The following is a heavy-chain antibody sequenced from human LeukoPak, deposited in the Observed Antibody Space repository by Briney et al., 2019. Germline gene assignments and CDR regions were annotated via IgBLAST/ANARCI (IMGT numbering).Heavy chain of an antibody. CDR3: TRAYRAATRVPDY. CDR1: GFTFSSYA. D-gene: IGHD1-26*01. V-gene: IGHV3-23*01. CDR2: ISGSGGST. J-gene: IGHJ4*02. Sequence: GGSLRLSCAASGFTFSSYAMSWVRQAPGKGLEWVSAISGSGGSTYYADSVKGRFTISRDNSKNTLYLQMNSLKTDDTAVYYCTRAYRAATRVPDYWGQGALVTVSS.